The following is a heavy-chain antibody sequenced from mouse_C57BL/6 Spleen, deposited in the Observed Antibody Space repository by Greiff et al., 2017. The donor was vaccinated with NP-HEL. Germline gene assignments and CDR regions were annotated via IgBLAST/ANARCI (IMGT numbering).Heavy chain of an antibody. CDR3: TRNYENYAMDY. Sequence: SGAELVRPGASVKLSCTASGFNIKDDYMHWVKQRPEQGLEWIGWIDPENGDTEYASKFQGKATITADTSSNTAYLQLSSLTSEDTAVYYCTRNYENYAMDYWGQGTSVTVSS. CDR1: GFNIKDDY. D-gene: IGHD2-1*01. CDR2: IDPENGDT. V-gene: IGHV14-4*01. J-gene: IGHJ4*01.